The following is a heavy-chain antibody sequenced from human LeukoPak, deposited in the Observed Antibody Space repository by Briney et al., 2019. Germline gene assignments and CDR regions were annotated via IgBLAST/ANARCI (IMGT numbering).Heavy chain of an antibody. V-gene: IGHV3-23*01. CDR1: AFTFSSYA. CDR3: AKYVSAKGPPYALDV. Sequence: GGSLRLSCAASAFTFSSYAMQWVRQAPGKGLEWVSGISASGGSTWYADSVKGRFTISRDNSENTLYLQMNSLRAEDTAVYYCAKYVSAKGPPYALDVWGQGTTVTVSS. J-gene: IGHJ6*02. D-gene: IGHD2/OR15-2a*01. CDR2: ISASGGST.